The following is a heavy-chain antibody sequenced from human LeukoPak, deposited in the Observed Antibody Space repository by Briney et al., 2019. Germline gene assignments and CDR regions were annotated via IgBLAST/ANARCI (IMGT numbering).Heavy chain of an antibody. CDR3: ARGGRIQLERRGYFDY. V-gene: IGHV3-74*01. CDR1: GIAFSSYW. J-gene: IGHJ4*02. D-gene: IGHD1-1*01. Sequence: GGSLRLSCAASGIAFSSYWMHWVRQAPGKGLVWVSRITSDGSNTNYADSVKGRFTISRDNAKNTLYLHMNSLRAEDTAVYYCARGGRIQLERRGYFDYWGQGTLVTVSS. CDR2: ITSDGSNT.